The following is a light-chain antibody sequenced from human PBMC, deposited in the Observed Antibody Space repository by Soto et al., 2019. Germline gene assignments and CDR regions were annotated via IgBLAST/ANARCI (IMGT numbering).Light chain of an antibody. CDR1: NNDVGAYNY. V-gene: IGLV2-8*01. J-gene: IGLJ3*02. Sequence: QSALTQPASVSGSPGQSITISCTGSNNDVGAYNYVSWYQQYPGKAPKLMIYEVTKRPSGVPDRFSGSKSGNTASLTVSGLQAEDEADYYCTSYVGNDIWVFGGGTKVTVL. CDR3: TSYVGNDIWV. CDR2: EVT.